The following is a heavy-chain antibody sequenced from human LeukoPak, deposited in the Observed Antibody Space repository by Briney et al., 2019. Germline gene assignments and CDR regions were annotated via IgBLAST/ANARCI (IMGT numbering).Heavy chain of an antibody. D-gene: IGHD3-22*01. V-gene: IGHV1-69*01. CDR3: ARDDSSGYSFLGY. CDR1: GGTFSSYA. J-gene: IGHJ4*02. CDR2: IIPIFGTA. Sequence: GSSVKVSCKASGGTFSSYAISWVRQAPGQGLEWMGGIIPIFGTANYAQKFQGRVTITADESTSTAYMELGSLRSEDTAVYYCARDDSSGYSFLGYWGQGTLVTVSS.